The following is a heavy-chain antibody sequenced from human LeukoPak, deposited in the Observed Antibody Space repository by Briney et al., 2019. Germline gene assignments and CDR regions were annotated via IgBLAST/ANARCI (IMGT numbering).Heavy chain of an antibody. V-gene: IGHV3-21*01. J-gene: IGHJ5*02. CDR2: ISSSSSYI. CDR1: GFTFSHYS. Sequence: GGSLRLSCAASGFTFSHYSMNWVRQAPGKGLEWVSSISSSSSYIYYADSVKGRFTISRDNSKNTLDLQMNGLRAEDTAVYYCARAVTWIDPWGQGTLVTVSS. CDR3: ARAVTWIDP.